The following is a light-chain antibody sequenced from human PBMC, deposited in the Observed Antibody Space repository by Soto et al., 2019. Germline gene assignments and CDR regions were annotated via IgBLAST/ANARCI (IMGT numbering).Light chain of an antibody. CDR1: SSDVGYYNY. CDR3: SSYTTSTTRV. V-gene: IGLV2-14*01. CDR2: EVS. Sequence: QSALTQPASVSGSPGQSITISCTGTSSDVGYYNYVSWYQQHPGKAPKLMIYEVSNRPSGVSNRFSGSKSGNTASLTISGLQAEDEADYYCSSYTTSTTRVFGGGPKLTVL. J-gene: IGLJ3*02.